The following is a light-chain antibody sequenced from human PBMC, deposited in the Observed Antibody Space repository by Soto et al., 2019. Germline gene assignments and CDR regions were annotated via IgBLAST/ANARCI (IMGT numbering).Light chain of an antibody. CDR1: SSDIGGYNY. CDR3: SSYTSSNTYV. V-gene: IGLV2-14*01. Sequence: QSVLTQPASVSGSPGQSITISCTGTSSDIGGYNYVSWYQQHPGKAPKLMISEVSNRPSGVSNRFSGSKSGNTASLTISGLQAEDEADYYCSSYTSSNTYVFGTGTKVTVL. J-gene: IGLJ1*01. CDR2: EVS.